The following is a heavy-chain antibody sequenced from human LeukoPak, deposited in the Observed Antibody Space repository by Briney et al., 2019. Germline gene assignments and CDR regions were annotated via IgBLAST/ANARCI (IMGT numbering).Heavy chain of an antibody. CDR3: ARGDYYYGMDV. CDR1: GFTVSSNY. Sequence: GGSLRLSRAASGFTVSSNYMSWVRQAPGKGLEWVSVIYSGGSTDYADSVKGRFTISRDNSKNTLYLQMNSLRAEDTAVYYCARGDYYYGMDVWGQGTTVTVSS. J-gene: IGHJ6*02. V-gene: IGHV3-53*01. CDR2: IYSGGST.